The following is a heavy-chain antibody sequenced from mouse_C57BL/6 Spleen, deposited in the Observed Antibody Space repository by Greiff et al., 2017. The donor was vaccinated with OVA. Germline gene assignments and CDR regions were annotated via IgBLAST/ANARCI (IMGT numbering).Heavy chain of an antibody. V-gene: IGHV1-50*01. CDR3: ARSPGRGY. J-gene: IGHJ2*01. CDR1: GYTFTSYW. D-gene: IGHD4-1*01. CDR2: IDPSDSYT. Sequence: QVQLQQPGAELVKPGASVKLSCKASGYTFTSYWMQWVKQRPGQGLEWIGEIDPSDSYTNYNQKFKGKATLTVDTSSSTAYMQLSSLTSEDSAVYYCARSPGRGYWGKGTTLTVSS.